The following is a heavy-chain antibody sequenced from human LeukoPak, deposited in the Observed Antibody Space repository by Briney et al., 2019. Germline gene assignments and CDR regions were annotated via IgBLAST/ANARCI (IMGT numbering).Heavy chain of an antibody. D-gene: IGHD4/OR15-4a*01. CDR2: IDPNTGDT. J-gene: IGHJ3*02. CDR3: ARGRTMDGSTPPFEI. V-gene: IGHV1-2*02. CDR1: GYTFTNYY. Sequence: SVKVSCKASGYTFTNYYMHWVRQAPGQGLEWMGWIDPNTGDTNLSQNIQGRATMTRDTSIDTAYMEFTSLGSDDTAVYYCARGRTMDGSTPPFEIWGQGTMVTVSS.